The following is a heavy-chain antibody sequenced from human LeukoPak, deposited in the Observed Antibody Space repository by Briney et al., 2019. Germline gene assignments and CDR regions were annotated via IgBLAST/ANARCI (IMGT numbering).Heavy chain of an antibody. D-gene: IGHD6-6*01. CDR3: ARVQYSSSPGDY. J-gene: IGHJ4*02. CDR2: INPNSGGT. V-gene: IGHV1-2*02. CDR1: GYTFTGYY. Sequence: GPSVKVSCKASGYTFTGYYLHWVRQAPGQGLEWMGWINPNSGGTNYAQKFQGRVTMTRDTSISTAYMELSRLRSDDTAVYYCARVQYSSSPGDYWGQGTLVTVSS.